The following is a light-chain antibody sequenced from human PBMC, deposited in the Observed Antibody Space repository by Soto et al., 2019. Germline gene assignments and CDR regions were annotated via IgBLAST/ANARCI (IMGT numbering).Light chain of an antibody. J-gene: IGKJ1*01. CDR2: AAS. CDR3: QQSYSTLWT. V-gene: IGKV1-39*01. Sequence: DIPMTQSPSSLSASVGDRVTITCRASQSISSYFNWYQQKPGKAPKLLIYAASSLQSGVPSRFSGSGSGTDFTLTISSLQPEDFATYYCQQSYSTLWTFGQGTKVEIK. CDR1: QSISSY.